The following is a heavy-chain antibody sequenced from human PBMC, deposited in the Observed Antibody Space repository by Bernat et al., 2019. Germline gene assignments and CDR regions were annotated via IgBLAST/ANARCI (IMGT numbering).Heavy chain of an antibody. CDR3: ARDPGTLVNDAFDI. Sequence: QVQLVESGGGVVQPGRSLRLCCAASGFTFSSYGMHWVRQAPGKGLEWVAVIWYDGSNKYYADSVKGRFTIARDNSKNTLYLQMNSLRAEDTAVYYCARDPGTLVNDAFDIWGQGTMVTVSS. D-gene: IGHD1-26*01. CDR2: IWYDGSNK. V-gene: IGHV3-33*01. CDR1: GFTFSSYG. J-gene: IGHJ3*02.